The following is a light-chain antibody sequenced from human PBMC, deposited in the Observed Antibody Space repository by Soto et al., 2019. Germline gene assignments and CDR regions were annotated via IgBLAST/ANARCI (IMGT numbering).Light chain of an antibody. CDR2: EVT. V-gene: IGLV2-8*01. CDR1: STDTGAYNY. J-gene: IGLJ2*01. CDR3: ASFGGSKI. Sequence: QSALTQPPSASGSPGQSVTVSCTGSSTDTGAYNYVSWYQQHPGKAPKLLIYEVTKRPSAVPDRFSGSKSGNTASLTVSGLQAEDEADYYCASFGGSKIFGGGTKLTVL.